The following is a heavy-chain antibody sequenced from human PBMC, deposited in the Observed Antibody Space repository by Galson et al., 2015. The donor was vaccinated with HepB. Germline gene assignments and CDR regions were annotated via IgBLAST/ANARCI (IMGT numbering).Heavy chain of an antibody. J-gene: IGHJ4*02. CDR3: AKDMHLRSKMITSGGVIVPPVDY. D-gene: IGHD3-16*02. CDR1: AFTFSSYG. Sequence: SLRLSCAASAFTFSSYGMHWVRQAPGKGLEWVAVLSYDGINKYYADSVKGRFTISRDNSKNTLYLQMNSLRAEDTAIYYCAKDMHLRSKMITSGGVIVPPVDYWGQGTLVTVSS. V-gene: IGHV3-30*18. CDR2: LSYDGINK.